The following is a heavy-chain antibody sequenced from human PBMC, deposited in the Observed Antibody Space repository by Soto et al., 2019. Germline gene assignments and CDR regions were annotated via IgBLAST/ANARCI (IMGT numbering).Heavy chain of an antibody. J-gene: IGHJ6*02. CDR3: ARGGNDYGDYLENGMDV. V-gene: IGHV1-69*12. CDR2: IIPIFGTA. CDR1: GGTFSSYA. Sequence: QVQLVQSGAEVKKPGSSVKVSCKASGGTFSSYAISWVRQAPGQGLEWMGGIIPIFGTANYAQKFQGRVTITADESXSXADMELSSLRSADTAVYYCARGGNDYGDYLENGMDVWGQGTTVTVSS. D-gene: IGHD4-17*01.